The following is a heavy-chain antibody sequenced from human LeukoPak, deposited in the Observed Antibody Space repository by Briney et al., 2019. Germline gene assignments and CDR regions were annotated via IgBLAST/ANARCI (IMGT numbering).Heavy chain of an antibody. J-gene: IGHJ4*02. CDR2: ISSSSSTI. CDR1: GFTFSSYS. D-gene: IGHD1-26*01. CDR3: ARDFRSLYYFDH. Sequence: GGSLRLSCAASGFTFSSYSMNWVRQAPGKGLEWVSYISSSSSTIYYADSVKGRFTISRDNAKNSLYLQMSSLRDEDTAVYYCARDFRSLYYFDHWGQGSLVTVSS. V-gene: IGHV3-48*02.